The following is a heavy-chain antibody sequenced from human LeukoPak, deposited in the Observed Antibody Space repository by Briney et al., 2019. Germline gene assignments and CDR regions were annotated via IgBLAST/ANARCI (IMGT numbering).Heavy chain of an antibody. CDR1: GFTFSSYG. V-gene: IGHV3-30*18. CDR3: AKDAYCSSTSCLDY. Sequence: GGSLRLSCAASGFTFSSYGMHWVRQAPGKGLEWVAVISYDGSNKYYADSVKGRFTISRDNSKNTLYLQMNSLRAEDTAVYYCAKDAYCSSTSCLDYWGQGTLVTVSS. J-gene: IGHJ4*02. CDR2: ISYDGSNK. D-gene: IGHD2-2*01.